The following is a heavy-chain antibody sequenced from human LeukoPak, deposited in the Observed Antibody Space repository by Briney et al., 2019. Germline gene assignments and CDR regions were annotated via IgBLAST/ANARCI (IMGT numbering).Heavy chain of an antibody. Sequence: GASVKVSCKASGGTFSSYAISWVRQAPGQGLEWMGGIIPIFGTANYAQKFQGRVTITADKSTSTAYMELSSLRSEDTAVYYCARRVSTDSYGYLWSKNNDAFDIWGQGTMVTVSS. CDR1: GGTFSSYA. J-gene: IGHJ3*02. CDR2: IIPIFGTA. D-gene: IGHD5-18*01. V-gene: IGHV1-69*06. CDR3: ARRVSTDSYGYLWSKNNDAFDI.